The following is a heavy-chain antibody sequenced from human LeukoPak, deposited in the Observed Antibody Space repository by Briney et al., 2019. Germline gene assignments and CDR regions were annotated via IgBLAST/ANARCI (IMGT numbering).Heavy chain of an antibody. V-gene: IGHV4-34*01. Sequence: AETLSLTCAVYGGSFSGYYWSWIRQPPGKGLEWIGEINHSGSINYNPSLKSRVTITVDTSKYQFSLKLSSVTAADTAVYYCARVGFRAYFQHWGQGTLVTVSS. CDR1: GGSFSGYY. CDR3: ARVGFRAYFQH. CDR2: INHSGSI. J-gene: IGHJ1*01.